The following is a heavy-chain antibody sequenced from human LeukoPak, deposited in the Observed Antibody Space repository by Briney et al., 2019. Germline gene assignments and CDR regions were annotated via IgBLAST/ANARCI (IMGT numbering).Heavy chain of an antibody. CDR3: ARDHNYAFDN. Sequence: GGSLRLSCTASGFPFIEYSMNWVRQAPGKGLEWISYIGIDSGNTKYADSVRGRFTISADKAENSLHLQMNSLRVEDTAVYYCARDHNYAFDNWGQGTLVSVAS. CDR1: GFPFIEYS. CDR2: IGIDSGNT. D-gene: IGHD1-1*01. J-gene: IGHJ4*02. V-gene: IGHV3-48*01.